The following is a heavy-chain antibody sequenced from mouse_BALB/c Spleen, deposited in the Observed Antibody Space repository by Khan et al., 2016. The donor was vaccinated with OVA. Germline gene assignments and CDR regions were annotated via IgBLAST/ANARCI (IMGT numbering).Heavy chain of an antibody. V-gene: IGHV2-2*02. CDR1: GFSLTTYG. CDR2: IWSGGST. CDR3: ARNYDYDEGLAY. J-gene: IGHJ3*01. D-gene: IGHD2-4*01. Sequence: VQLKQSGPGLVQPSQSLSITCTASGFSLTTYGVHWVRQSPGKGLEWLGVIWSGGSTDYNAAFISRLSISKDSSKSQVFFKMNSLQVNDTAIYYCARNYDYDEGLAYWGQGTLVTVSA.